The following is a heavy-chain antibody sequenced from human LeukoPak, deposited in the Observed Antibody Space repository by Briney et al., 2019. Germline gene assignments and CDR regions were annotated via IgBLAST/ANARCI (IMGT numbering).Heavy chain of an antibody. CDR2: IYYSGST. V-gene: IGHV4-59*01. CDR1: GGSISSYY. Sequence: SETLSLTCTASGGSISSYYWSWIRQPPGKGLEWIGYIYYSGSTNYNPSLKSRVTISVDTSKNQFSLKLSSVTAADTAVYYCARDHCSSTSCYPVVDIWGQGTMVTVSS. CDR3: ARDHCSSTSCYPVVDI. D-gene: IGHD2-2*01. J-gene: IGHJ3*02.